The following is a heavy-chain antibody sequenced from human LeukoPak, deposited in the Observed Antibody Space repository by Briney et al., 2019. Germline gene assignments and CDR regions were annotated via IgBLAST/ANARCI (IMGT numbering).Heavy chain of an antibody. V-gene: IGHV3-53*01. CDR2: IYSGGST. J-gene: IGHJ4*02. CDR3: ARTGGSSEYYFDY. CDR1: GFTVSSNY. Sequence: GGSLRLSCAASGFTVSSNYMSWVRQAPGKGLEWVSVIYSGGSTYYADSVKGRFTISRDNSKNTLYLQMNSLRAEDTAVYYCARTGGSSEYYFDYWDQGTLVTVSS. D-gene: IGHD2-15*01.